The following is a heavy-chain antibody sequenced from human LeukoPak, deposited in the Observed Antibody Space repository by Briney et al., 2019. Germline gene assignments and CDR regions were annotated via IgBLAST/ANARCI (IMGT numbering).Heavy chain of an antibody. J-gene: IGHJ4*02. Sequence: ASVKVSCKASGYTFLDYGISWVRQAPGQGLEWMGWINPKNGNTNYIQKLQGRVTMTTDTSTSTVYMDLMSLRSDDTAVYYCARDEKVVGALDHWGQGTLVTVSS. V-gene: IGHV1-18*01. CDR2: INPKNGNT. CDR1: GYTFLDYG. CDR3: ARDEKVVGALDH. D-gene: IGHD1-26*01.